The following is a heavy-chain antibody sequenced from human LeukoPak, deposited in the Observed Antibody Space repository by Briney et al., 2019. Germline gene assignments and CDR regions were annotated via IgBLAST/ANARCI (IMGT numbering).Heavy chain of an antibody. V-gene: IGHV3-30*04. CDR3: ARELSAIFPLFN. D-gene: IGHD3-3*01. Sequence: GGSLRLSCAASGFTFSSYAMHWVRQAPGKGLEWVAVISYDGSNKYYVDPVKGRFTISRDNSKNTLYLQMNSLRAEDTAVYYCARELSAIFPLFNWGQGTLVTVSS. CDR2: ISYDGSNK. J-gene: IGHJ4*02. CDR1: GFTFSSYA.